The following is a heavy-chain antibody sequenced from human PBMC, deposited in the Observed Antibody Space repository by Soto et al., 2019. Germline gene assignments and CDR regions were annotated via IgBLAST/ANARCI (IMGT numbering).Heavy chain of an antibody. Sequence: SETLSLTCTVSGGSISSGGYYWSWIRQHPGKGLEWIGYIYYSGSTYYNPSLKSRVTISVDTSKNQFSLKLSSVTVADTAVYYCARYCTNGVCSHYYYGMDVWGQGTTVTVSS. CDR2: IYYSGST. V-gene: IGHV4-31*03. CDR1: GGSISSGGYY. CDR3: ARYCTNGVCSHYYYGMDV. D-gene: IGHD2-8*01. J-gene: IGHJ6*02.